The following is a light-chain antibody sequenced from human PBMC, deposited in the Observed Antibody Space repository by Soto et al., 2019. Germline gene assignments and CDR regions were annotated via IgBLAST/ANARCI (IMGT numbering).Light chain of an antibody. CDR2: AAS. Sequence: AIQMTQSPSSLSASIGDRVTISCRASQGVRKDLGWYQQKPGKAPKLLIYAASTLGSGVPSRFSGSGSGTDFTLIISSLQPEDYATYYCLQDNEFPFTFGPGPKVEIK. CDR3: LQDNEFPFT. V-gene: IGKV1-6*01. J-gene: IGKJ3*01. CDR1: QGVRKD.